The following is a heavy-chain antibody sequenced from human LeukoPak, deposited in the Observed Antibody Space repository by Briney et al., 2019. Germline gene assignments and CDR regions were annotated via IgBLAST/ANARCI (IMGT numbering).Heavy chain of an antibody. D-gene: IGHD3-22*01. CDR1: GYTFTGHF. Sequence: ASVKVSCKASGYTFTGHFLHWVRQAPGQGLEWMGWINPNSGVTSYAQKFQGRVAMTRDTSISTAYMELSRLRSDDTAVYYCARGGHYYDSSGYSHRSDYWGQGTLVTVSS. V-gene: IGHV1-2*02. CDR2: INPNSGVT. CDR3: ARGGHYYDSSGYSHRSDY. J-gene: IGHJ4*02.